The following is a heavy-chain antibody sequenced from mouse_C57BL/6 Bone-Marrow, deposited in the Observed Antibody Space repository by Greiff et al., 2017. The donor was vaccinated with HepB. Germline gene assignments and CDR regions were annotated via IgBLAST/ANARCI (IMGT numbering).Heavy chain of an antibody. V-gene: IGHV1-85*01. CDR2: IYPRDGST. D-gene: IGHD1-1*01. CDR3: ARHGSSYDWYFDV. CDR1: GYTFTSYD. Sequence: VHLVESGPELVKPGASVKLSCKASGYTFTSYDINWVKQRPGQGLEWIGWIYPRDGSTKYNEKFKGKATLTVDTSSSTAYMELHSLTSEDSAVYFCARHGSSYDWYFDVWGTGTTVTVSS. J-gene: IGHJ1*03.